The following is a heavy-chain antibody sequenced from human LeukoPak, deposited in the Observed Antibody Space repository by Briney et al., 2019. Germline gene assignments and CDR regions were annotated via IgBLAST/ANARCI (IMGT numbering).Heavy chain of an antibody. D-gene: IGHD3-3*01. J-gene: IGHJ5*02. V-gene: IGHV1-18*01. Sequence: ASVKVSCKTSGYTFTNYGISWVGQAPGQGLEWMGWVSTSNTHTNYAPKSRGRVIMTIDTSTTTAYLEMRSLTSDDTAVYYCARDRFLWGLGNWFDLWGQGTLVTVTS. CDR3: ARDRFLWGLGNWFDL. CDR2: VSTSNTHT. CDR1: GYTFTNYG.